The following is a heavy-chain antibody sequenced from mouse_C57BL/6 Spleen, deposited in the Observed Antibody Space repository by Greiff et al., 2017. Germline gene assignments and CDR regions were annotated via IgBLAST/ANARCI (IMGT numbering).Heavy chain of an antibody. CDR1: GFTFSDYY. CDR2: INYDGSST. D-gene: IGHD2-3*01. CDR3: ARVGYDGSLFAY. V-gene: IGHV5-16*01. Sequence: EVQLVESEGGLVQPGSSMKLSCTASGFTFSDYYMAWVRQVPEKGLEWVANINYDGSSTYYLDSLKSRFIISRDNAKNILYLQMSSLKSEDTATYYCARVGYDGSLFAYWGQGTLVTVSA. J-gene: IGHJ3*01.